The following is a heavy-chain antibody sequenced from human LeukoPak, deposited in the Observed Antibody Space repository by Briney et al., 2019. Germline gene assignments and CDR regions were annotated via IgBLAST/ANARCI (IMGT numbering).Heavy chain of an antibody. D-gene: IGHD3-22*01. CDR1: GYTFTGYF. Sequence: ASVKVSCKASGYTFTGYFMHWVRQAPGQGLEWMGWINPNSGGTNYAQKFQGRVTMTRDTSISTAYMELSRLRSDDTAVYYCAREVVTKTKIYYYYGMDVWGQGTTVTVSS. V-gene: IGHV1-2*02. CDR2: INPNSGGT. J-gene: IGHJ6*02. CDR3: AREVVTKTKIYYYYGMDV.